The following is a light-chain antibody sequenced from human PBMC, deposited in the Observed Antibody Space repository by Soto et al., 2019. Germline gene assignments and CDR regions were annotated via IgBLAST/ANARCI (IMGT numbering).Light chain of an antibody. CDR1: NSDVGGYNY. Sequence: SVLTQPASVSWYPEQPGTAPCPGTNSDVGGYNYVSWYQHHPGKAPKLIIYDVTNRPSGVSNPFSGSKSGNTASLTISGLQPEDEADYYCSSYTTSNNRQIVFGTGTKVTVL. V-gene: IGLV2-14*03. J-gene: IGLJ1*01. CDR2: DVT. CDR3: SSYTTSNNRQIV.